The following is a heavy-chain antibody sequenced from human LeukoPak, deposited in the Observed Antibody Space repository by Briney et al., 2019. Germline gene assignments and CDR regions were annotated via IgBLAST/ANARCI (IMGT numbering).Heavy chain of an antibody. J-gene: IGHJ4*02. CDR3: ARGDVVITSILFDY. CDR1: GGSISGYF. V-gene: IGHV4-4*07. Sequence: SETLSLTCTVSGGSISGYFWSWIRQPAGKGLEWIGRIYTSGSTNYNPSLKSRVTMSVDTSKNQFSLKLSSVTAADTAVYYCARGDVVITSILFDYWGQGTLVTVSS. D-gene: IGHD3-22*01. CDR2: IYTSGST.